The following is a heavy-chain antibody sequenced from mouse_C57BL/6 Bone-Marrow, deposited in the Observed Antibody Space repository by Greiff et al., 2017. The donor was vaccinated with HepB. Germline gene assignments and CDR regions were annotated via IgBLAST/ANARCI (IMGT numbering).Heavy chain of an antibody. Sequence: DVQLVESGGGLVQPKGSLKLSCAASGFSFNTYAMNWVRQAPGKGLEWVARIRSKSNNYATYYADSVKDRFTISRDDSESMLYLQMNNLKTEDTAMYYCVRHDYYGSSYVGFAYWGQGTLVTVSA. V-gene: IGHV10-1*01. J-gene: IGHJ3*01. CDR2: IRSKSNNYAT. CDR3: VRHDYYGSSYVGFAY. D-gene: IGHD1-1*01. CDR1: GFSFNTYA.